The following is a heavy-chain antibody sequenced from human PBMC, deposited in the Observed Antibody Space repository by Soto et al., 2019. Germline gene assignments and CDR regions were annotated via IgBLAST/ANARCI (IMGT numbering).Heavy chain of an antibody. Sequence: PSETLSLTCAVSGASISSGGYSWSWIRQPPGKGLEWIGYISHSDSTYYSPSLKSRVTISVDRSKNHFSLNLSSVTAADTAVYYCARAWYSGSYYYAFDVWGQGTMVTVSS. V-gene: IGHV4-30-2*01. J-gene: IGHJ3*01. CDR1: GASISSGGYS. CDR3: ARAWYSGSYYYAFDV. D-gene: IGHD1-26*01. CDR2: ISHSDST.